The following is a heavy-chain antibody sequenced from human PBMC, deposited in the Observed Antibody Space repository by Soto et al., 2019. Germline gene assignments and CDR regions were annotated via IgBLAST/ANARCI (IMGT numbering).Heavy chain of an antibody. J-gene: IGHJ5*02. V-gene: IGHV1-8*01. CDR2: MNPNSGNT. D-gene: IGHD3-3*02. CDR1: GYTFTSYD. CDR3: ARELFWSGYHNWFDP. Sequence: GASVKVSCKASGYTFTSYDINWVRQATGQGLEWMGWMNPNSGNTGYARKFQGRVTMTRNTSISTAYMELSSLRSEDTAVYYCARELFWSGYHNWFDPWGQGTLVTVSS.